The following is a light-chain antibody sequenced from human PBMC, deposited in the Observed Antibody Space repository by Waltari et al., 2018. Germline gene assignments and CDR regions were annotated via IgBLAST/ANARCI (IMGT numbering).Light chain of an antibody. CDR1: ESLSSTY. J-gene: IGKJ1*01. V-gene: IGKV3-20*01. CDR3: QQYGSSPWT. CDR2: GAS. Sequence: DIVLTQSPGTLSLSPGERATLSCRASESLSSTYLGWYQQKPGKAHRLLIYGASRRATGIPDRFSGSGSGTDFTLTISRLEPEDFAVYYCQQYGSSPWTFGQGTKVDIQ.